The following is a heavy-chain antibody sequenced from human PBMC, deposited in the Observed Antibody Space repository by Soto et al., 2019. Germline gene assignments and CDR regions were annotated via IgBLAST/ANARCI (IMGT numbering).Heavy chain of an antibody. Sequence: GGSLRLSCAASGFTFSSYAMHWVRQAPGKGLEWVAVISYDGSNKYYADSVKGRFTISRDNSKNTLYLQMNSLRAEDTAVYYCARDPVVQPPEPWHWGQGTLVTVSS. V-gene: IGHV3-30-3*01. CDR2: ISYDGSNK. CDR1: GFTFSSYA. CDR3: ARDPVVQPPEPWH. D-gene: IGHD2-15*01. J-gene: IGHJ4*02.